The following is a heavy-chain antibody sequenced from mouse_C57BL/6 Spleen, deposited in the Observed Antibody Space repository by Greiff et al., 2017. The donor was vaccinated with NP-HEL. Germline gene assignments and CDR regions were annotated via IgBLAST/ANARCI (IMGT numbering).Heavy chain of an antibody. Sequence: VQLQQSGAELVRPGTSVKVSCKASGYAFTNYLIEWVKQRPGQGLEWIGVINPGSGGTNYNEKFKGKATLTADKSSSTAYMQLSSLTSEDSAVYFCARGDDYDDWYFDVWGTGTTVTVSS. CDR3: ARGDDYDDWYFDV. V-gene: IGHV1-54*01. CDR2: INPGSGGT. D-gene: IGHD2-4*01. J-gene: IGHJ1*03. CDR1: GYAFTNYL.